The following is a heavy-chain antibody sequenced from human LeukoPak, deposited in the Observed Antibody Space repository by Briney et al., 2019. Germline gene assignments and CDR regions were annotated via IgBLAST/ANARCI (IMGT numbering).Heavy chain of an antibody. Sequence: GASVTVSCKASGYTFTGYYMHWVRQAPGQGLEWMGWINPNSGGTNYAQKFQGRVTMTRDTSISTAYMELSRLRSDDTAVYYCARDLGYYDSSGYPDYWGQGTLVTVSS. D-gene: IGHD3-22*01. V-gene: IGHV1-2*02. CDR2: INPNSGGT. J-gene: IGHJ4*02. CDR1: GYTFTGYY. CDR3: ARDLGYYDSSGYPDY.